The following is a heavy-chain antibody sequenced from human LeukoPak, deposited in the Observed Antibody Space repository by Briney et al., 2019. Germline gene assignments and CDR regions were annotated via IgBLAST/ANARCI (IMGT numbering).Heavy chain of an antibody. CDR3: ARAFAYYYGSGASPPLDAFDI. CDR2: INHNGST. J-gene: IGHJ3*02. CDR1: GGCLSGYY. V-gene: IGHV4-34*01. Sequence: SGTPSPTCAGYGGCLSGYYWNLIRQPPREGPGWVWGINHNGSTNHNPSLKSRVTMSVDTSKNQFSLKLRSVTAADTAVYYCARAFAYYYGSGASPPLDAFDIWGQGTMVTVSS. D-gene: IGHD3-10*01.